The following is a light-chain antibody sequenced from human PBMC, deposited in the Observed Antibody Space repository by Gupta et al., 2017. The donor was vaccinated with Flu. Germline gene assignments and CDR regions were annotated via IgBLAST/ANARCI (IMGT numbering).Light chain of an antibody. V-gene: IGKV3-15*01. J-gene: IGKJ1*01. CDR1: QSVGSK. CDR2: GAS. CDR3: QQYDYWPPWT. Sequence: ELVMTQPPATLSVSPGERATLSCRASQSVGSKIAWYQQKPGQAPRLLIYGASTRATGIPARFSGSGCGTEFALTISSRQSEDFAVYYCQQYDYWPPWTFGQGTKVEIK.